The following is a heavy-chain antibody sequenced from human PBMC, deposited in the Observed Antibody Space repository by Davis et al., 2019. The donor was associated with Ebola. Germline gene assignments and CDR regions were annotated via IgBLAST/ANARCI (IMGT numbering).Heavy chain of an antibody. Sequence: GGSLRLSCAASGFSFNTYALHWVRQAPGRGLEWMAVISNDGSKKFYADSVKGRFTISRDNFNNTLNLQMNSLRAEDTAVYYCARDPKDDSSGYYYGVLDYWGQGTLVTVSS. D-gene: IGHD3-22*01. CDR3: ARDPKDDSSGYYYGVLDY. CDR2: ISNDGSKK. CDR1: GFSFNTYA. J-gene: IGHJ4*02. V-gene: IGHV3-30*14.